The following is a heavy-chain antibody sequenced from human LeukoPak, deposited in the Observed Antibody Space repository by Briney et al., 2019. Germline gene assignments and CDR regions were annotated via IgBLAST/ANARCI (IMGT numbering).Heavy chain of an antibody. D-gene: IGHD1-26*01. V-gene: IGHV3-23*01. CDR1: GFTFSSYA. CDR2: ISGSGGST. CDR3: AKDRSSGSYYVPYYDY. Sequence: AGSLRLSCAASGFTFSSYAMSWVRQAPGKGLEWVSAISGSGGSTYYADSVKGRFTISRDNSKNTLYLQMNSLRAEDTAVYYRAKDRSSGSYYVPYYDYWGQGTLVTVSS. J-gene: IGHJ4*02.